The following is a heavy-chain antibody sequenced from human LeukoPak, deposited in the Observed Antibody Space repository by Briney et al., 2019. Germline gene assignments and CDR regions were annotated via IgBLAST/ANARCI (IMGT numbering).Heavy chain of an antibody. CDR2: IGGGGDAI. CDR3: VRGGQGRDDYFDY. Sequence: PGGSLRLSCTASGFSFRSYSLNWVRQSPGKGLEWMSYIGGGGDAIYYAESVRGRFTISRDNARNSVYLQVNSLRVEDTAVYYCVRGGQGRDDYFDYWGQGTLVTVSS. CDR1: GFSFRSYS. V-gene: IGHV3-48*04. J-gene: IGHJ4*02.